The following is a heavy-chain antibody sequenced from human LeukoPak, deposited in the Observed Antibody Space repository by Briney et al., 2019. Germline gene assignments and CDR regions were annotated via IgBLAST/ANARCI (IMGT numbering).Heavy chain of an antibody. V-gene: IGHV4-34*01. D-gene: IGHD6-13*01. CDR3: ASSYSSSRYNWFDP. J-gene: IGHJ5*02. Sequence: GSLRLSCAASGFTFSNYEMNWVRQAPGKGLEWIGEINHSGSTNYSPSLKSRVTISVDTSKNQFSLKLSSVTAADTAVYYCASSYSSSRYNWFDPWGQGTLVTVSS. CDR1: GFTFSNYE. CDR2: INHSGST.